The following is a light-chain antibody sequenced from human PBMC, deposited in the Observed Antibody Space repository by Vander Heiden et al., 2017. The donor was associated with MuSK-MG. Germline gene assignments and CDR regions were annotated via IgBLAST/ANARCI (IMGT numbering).Light chain of an antibody. CDR3: QQYYSTPWT. V-gene: IGKV1-NL1*01. CDR1: EGISNS. CDR2: AAS. J-gene: IGKJ1*01. Sequence: IPLPPSPSSLSAAVGDRVTITCRASEGISNSLAWYQQKPGKAPRLLLYAASRVESGVPSRFSGSGSGTDYTLTISSLQPEDFATYYCQQYYSTPWTFGQGTKVEIK.